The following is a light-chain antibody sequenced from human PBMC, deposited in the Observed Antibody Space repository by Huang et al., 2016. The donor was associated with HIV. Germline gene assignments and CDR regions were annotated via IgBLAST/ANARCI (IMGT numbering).Light chain of an antibody. CDR3: QQYGSSPRT. J-gene: IGKJ1*01. CDR1: QSVSSY. CDR2: GAS. V-gene: IGKV3-20*01. Sequence: EIVLTQSPGTLSLSPGERATLSCRASQSVSSYLAWYQKKPGQAPRRLIYGASSRATGIPDRVSGSGSGTDFTLTITRLEPEDFAVYYCQQYGSSPRTFGQGTKVEIK.